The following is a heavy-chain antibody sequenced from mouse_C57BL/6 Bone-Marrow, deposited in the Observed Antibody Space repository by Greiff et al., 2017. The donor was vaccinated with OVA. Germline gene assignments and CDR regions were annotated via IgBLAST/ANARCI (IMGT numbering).Heavy chain of an antibody. D-gene: IGHD4-1*01. CDR2: IRLKSDNYAT. CDR3: TNWYWYFDV. Sequence: EVQLVESGGGLVQPGGSMKLSCVASGFTFSNYWMNWVRQSPEKGLEWVAQIRLKSDNYATHYAESVKGRFTISRDDSKSSVYLQMNNLRAEDTGIYYCTNWYWYFDVWGTGTTVTVSS. CDR1: GFTFSNYW. V-gene: IGHV6-3*01. J-gene: IGHJ1*03.